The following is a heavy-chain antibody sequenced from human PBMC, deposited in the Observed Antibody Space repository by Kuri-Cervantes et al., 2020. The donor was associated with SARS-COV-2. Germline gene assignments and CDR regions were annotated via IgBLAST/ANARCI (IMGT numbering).Heavy chain of an antibody. V-gene: IGHV3-43*01. Sequence: LSLTCAASGFTFDDYTMHWVRQAPGKGLEWVSLISWDGGSTYYADSVKGRFTISRDNSKNSLYLQMNSLRTEDTALYYCAKDMAYSGYDYHLDYWGQGTLVTVSS. CDR1: GFTFDDYT. J-gene: IGHJ4*02. CDR2: ISWDGGST. D-gene: IGHD5-12*01. CDR3: AKDMAYSGYDYHLDY.